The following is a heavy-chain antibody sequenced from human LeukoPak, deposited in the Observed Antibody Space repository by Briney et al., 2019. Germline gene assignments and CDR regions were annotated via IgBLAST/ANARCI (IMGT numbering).Heavy chain of an antibody. V-gene: IGHV4-4*07. CDR3: ARVGQLGIYYFDY. CDR2: IYTSGST. D-gene: IGHD1-1*01. CDR1: GGSISSHY. J-gene: IGHJ4*02. Sequence: SETLSLTCNVSGGSISSHYWSWIRQPAGKGLEWIGRIYTSGSTNYNPSLKSRVTVSLDTSKNQFSLKLSSVTAADTAVHYCARVGQLGIYYFDYWGQGTLVTVSS.